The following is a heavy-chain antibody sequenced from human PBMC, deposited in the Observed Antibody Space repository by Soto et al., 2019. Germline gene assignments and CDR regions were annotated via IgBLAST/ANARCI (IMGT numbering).Heavy chain of an antibody. CDR3: ARASGVMVYASDY. D-gene: IGHD2-8*01. CDR1: GGSISSYY. V-gene: IGHV4-59*01. CDR2: IYYSGST. J-gene: IGHJ4*02. Sequence: SETLSLTCTVSGGSISSYYWSWIRQPPGKGLEWIGYIYYSGSTNYNPSLKSRVTISVDTSKNQFSLKLSSVTAADTAVYYCARASGVMVYASDYWGQGTLVTVSS.